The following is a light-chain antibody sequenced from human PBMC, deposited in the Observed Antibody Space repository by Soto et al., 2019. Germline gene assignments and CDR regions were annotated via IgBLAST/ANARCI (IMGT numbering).Light chain of an antibody. CDR2: EVS. CDR1: SSDVGGHNY. Sequence: QSALTQPASVSGSPGQSITISCTGTSSDVGGHNYVSWYQQHPGKAPKLMIYEVSNRPSGVSNRFSGSKSGNTASLTISGLQAGDEADYYCSSYTSSSTHVVFGGGTKLTVL. J-gene: IGLJ2*01. V-gene: IGLV2-14*01. CDR3: SSYTSSSTHVV.